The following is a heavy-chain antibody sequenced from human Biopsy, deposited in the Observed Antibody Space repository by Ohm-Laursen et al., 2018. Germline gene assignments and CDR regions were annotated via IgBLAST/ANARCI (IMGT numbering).Heavy chain of an antibody. D-gene: IGHD2/OR15-2a*01. CDR2: ISTYHGRA. V-gene: IGHV1-18*01. Sequence: GASVKVSCKASGYSFTNFGITWVRQAPGQGLEWLGRISTYHGRADYAQKFQGRATITVDKSTSTAYLDLSSLKSEDTAVYYCARDKTVLNYYFASDVWGQGTTVTVSS. CDR3: ARDKTVLNYYFASDV. CDR1: GYSFTNFG. J-gene: IGHJ6*01.